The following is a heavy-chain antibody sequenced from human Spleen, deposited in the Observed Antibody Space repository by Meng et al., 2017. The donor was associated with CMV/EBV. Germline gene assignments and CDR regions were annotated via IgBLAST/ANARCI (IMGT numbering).Heavy chain of an antibody. D-gene: IGHD6-13*01. J-gene: IGHJ6*02. CDR3: TRAYSRMDV. Sequence: GESLKISCTASGFTFGDYAMSWVRQAPGKGLEWVGFIRSKAYGGTTEYAASVKGRFTISRDDSKSIAYLQMNSLKTEDTAVYYCTRAYSRMDVWGQGTTVTVSS. CDR1: GFTFGDYA. V-gene: IGHV3-49*04. CDR2: IRSKAYGGTT.